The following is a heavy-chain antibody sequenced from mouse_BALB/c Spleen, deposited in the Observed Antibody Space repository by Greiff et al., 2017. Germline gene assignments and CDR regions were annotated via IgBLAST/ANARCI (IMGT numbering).Heavy chain of an antibody. CDR3: ARGGDYGNCFAY. CDR2: IAPGSGST. J-gene: IGHJ3*01. D-gene: IGHD2-1*01. V-gene: IGHV1S41*01. Sequence: DLVKPGASVKLSCKASGYTFTSYWINWIKQRPGQGLEWIGRIAPGSGSTYYNEMFKGKATLTVDTSSSTAYIQLSSLSSEDSAVYFCARGGDYGNCFAYWGQGTLVTVSA. CDR1: GYTFTSYW.